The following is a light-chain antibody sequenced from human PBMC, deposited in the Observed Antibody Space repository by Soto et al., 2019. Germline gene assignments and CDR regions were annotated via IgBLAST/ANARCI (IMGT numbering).Light chain of an antibody. V-gene: IGLV2-14*01. CDR3: NSYGSTSTRSV. CDR2: EVS. Sequence: QSALTQPASVSGSPGQSITIFCTGTSSDVGGYNYVSWYQQHPGKAPKLMIYEVSNRPSGVSNRFSGSKSGNTASLTISGLQAEDEADYFCNSYGSTSTRSVFGIGTKLTVL. CDR1: SSDVGGYNY. J-gene: IGLJ1*01.